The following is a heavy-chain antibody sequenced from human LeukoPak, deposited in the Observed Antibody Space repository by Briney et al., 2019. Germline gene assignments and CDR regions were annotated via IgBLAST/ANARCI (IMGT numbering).Heavy chain of an antibody. Sequence: SVTVSCKASGGTFSNYAIGWVRQAPGKGVEWMGGGIPMLSTAKYTQKLQGRVTITADRSTSTAYMELSSLRSEDTAVYYCARDRSLYSSTWYVPRDGFDIWGQGTMVTVSS. J-gene: IGHJ3*02. D-gene: IGHD6-13*01. V-gene: IGHV1-69*06. CDR2: GIPMLSTA. CDR1: GGTFSNYA. CDR3: ARDRSLYSSTWYVPRDGFDI.